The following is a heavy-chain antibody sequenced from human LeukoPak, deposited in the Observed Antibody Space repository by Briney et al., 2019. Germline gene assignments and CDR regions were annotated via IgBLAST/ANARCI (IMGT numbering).Heavy chain of an antibody. CDR1: GYTFTSYY. D-gene: IGHD6-6*01. Sequence: RASVKVSCKASGYTFTSYYIHWVRQAPGQGLEWMGIVNPSGGSTSYAQKFQDRVTMTRDTSTSTVYMELSSLRSEDTAVYYCARRKAARLYWFDPWGQGTLVTVSS. CDR3: ARRKAARLYWFDP. V-gene: IGHV1-46*01. J-gene: IGHJ5*02. CDR2: VNPSGGST.